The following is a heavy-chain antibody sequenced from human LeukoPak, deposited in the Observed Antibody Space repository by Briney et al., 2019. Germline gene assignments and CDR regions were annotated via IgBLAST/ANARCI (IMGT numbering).Heavy chain of an antibody. CDR3: ARSPIVGATHFDY. CDR2: IFTSGST. D-gene: IGHD1-26*01. CDR1: GGSISSGSYY. J-gene: IGHJ4*02. Sequence: ASETLSLTCTVSGGSISSGSYYWSWIRRPAGKGLEWIGRIFTSGSTNYNPSLKSRVTISVDTSKNQFSLKLSSVTAADTAVYYCARSPIVGATHFDYWGQGTLVTVSS. V-gene: IGHV4-61*02.